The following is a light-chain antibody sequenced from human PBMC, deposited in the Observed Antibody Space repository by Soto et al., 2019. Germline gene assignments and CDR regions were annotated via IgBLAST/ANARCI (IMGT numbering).Light chain of an antibody. J-gene: IGKJ5*01. CDR1: QSIRNW. V-gene: IGKV1-5*03. CDR3: QQSYSTPPT. CDR2: EAS. Sequence: DIEMTQSPSALSASVGDRVTITCRASQSIRNWLAWYQQKPGKAPKLLIYEASSLGSGVPSRFSGSGSGTGFTLTITSLQPDDFATYYCQQSYSTPPTFGQGTRLEIK.